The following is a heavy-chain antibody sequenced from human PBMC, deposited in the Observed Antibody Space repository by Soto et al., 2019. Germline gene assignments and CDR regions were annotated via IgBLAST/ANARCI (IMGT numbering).Heavy chain of an antibody. V-gene: IGHV1-8*01. CDR1: GDTFTTYD. D-gene: IGHD3-3*01. CDR2: INPNSGNI. Sequence: ASVKVSCKASGDTFTTYDINWVRQATGHGLEWMGWINPNSGNIGYAQRFQGRVTMTRDTAIRTAYMEVSSLRSEDSGVYYCARDATLHFDFWKKWNWFDLWGQGTLVTVSS. CDR3: ARDATLHFDFWKKWNWFDL. J-gene: IGHJ5*02.